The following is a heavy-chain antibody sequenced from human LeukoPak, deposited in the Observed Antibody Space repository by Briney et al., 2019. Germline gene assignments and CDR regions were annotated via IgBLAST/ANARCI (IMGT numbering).Heavy chain of an antibody. J-gene: IGHJ4*02. V-gene: IGHV4-61*02. CDR2: IYTSGST. Sequence: SETLSLTCTVSGGSISSGGYYWSWVRQHPGKGLEWIGRIYTSGSTNYNPSLKSRVTISVDTSKNQFSLKLSSVTAADTAVYYCARRQDGHDYWSQGTLVTVSS. CDR3: ARRQDGHDY. CDR1: GGSISSGGYY.